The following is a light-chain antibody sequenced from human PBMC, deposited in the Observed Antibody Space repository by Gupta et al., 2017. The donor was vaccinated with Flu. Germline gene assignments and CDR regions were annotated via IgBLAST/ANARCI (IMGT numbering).Light chain of an antibody. CDR2: DIF. Sequence: EIVLTQSPGTLSLSPGERATLSCRASQTISRDDLSWYQQKPGQAPRLVIYDIFNRATGIPERFSGSGSGTDFTLTIDRLEPEDFAMYYCQQHGGSPLFTFGPGTKVEIK. V-gene: IGKV3-20*01. J-gene: IGKJ3*01. CDR1: QTISRDD. CDR3: QQHGGSPLFT.